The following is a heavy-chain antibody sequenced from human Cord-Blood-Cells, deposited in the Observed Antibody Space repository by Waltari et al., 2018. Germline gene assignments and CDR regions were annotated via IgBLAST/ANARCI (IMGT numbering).Heavy chain of an antibody. V-gene: IGHV3-23*01. Sequence: EVQLLESGGGLVQPGGSLRLSCAASGFTFSSYAMSWVRQAPGKGLEWVSAISGSGGSTYYADSVKGRFTISRDNSKNPRYLQMNSLRAEDTAVYYCAKHPGWYSSSSPFYYWGQGTLVTVSS. J-gene: IGHJ4*02. D-gene: IGHD6-6*01. CDR3: AKHPGWYSSSSPFYY. CDR1: GFTFSSYA. CDR2: ISGSGGST.